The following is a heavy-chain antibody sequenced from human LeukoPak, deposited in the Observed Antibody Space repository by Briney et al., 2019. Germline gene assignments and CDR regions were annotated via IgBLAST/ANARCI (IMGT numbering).Heavy chain of an antibody. D-gene: IGHD1-7*01. CDR1: GDSFSTYY. CDR3: ARDTGNYPHVAFDI. V-gene: IGHV4-59*12. CDR2: IYYTEST. Sequence: SETLSLTCTVSGDSFSTYYWTWIRQPPGKGLEWIGYIYYTESTNYNPSLKGRVTISVDTSKNQFSLKLNSVTAADTAVYYCARDTGNYPHVAFDIWGQGTLVTVSS. J-gene: IGHJ3*02.